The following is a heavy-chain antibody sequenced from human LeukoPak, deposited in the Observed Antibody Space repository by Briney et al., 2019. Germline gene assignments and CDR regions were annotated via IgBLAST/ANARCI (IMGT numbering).Heavy chain of an antibody. CDR2: TSYDGTDK. V-gene: IGHV3-30*18. D-gene: IGHD4-11*01. Sequence: GGSLRLSCVASGFIFRNYGMHWVRQAPGKGLDWVAVTSYDGTDKYYADSVKGRFTISRDNSKNTLFLQMNSLRAEDTAVYYCAKEGMRDYSNYGFLQMQLLSYYYYYMDVWGKGTTVTVSS. J-gene: IGHJ6*03. CDR3: AKEGMRDYSNYGFLQMQLLSYYYYYMDV. CDR1: GFIFRNYG.